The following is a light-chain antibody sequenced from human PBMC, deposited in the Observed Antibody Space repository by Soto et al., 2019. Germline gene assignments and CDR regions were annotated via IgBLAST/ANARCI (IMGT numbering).Light chain of an antibody. Sequence: DIQMTQSPSSLSASVGDRVTITCQASQDISNYLNWYQQKPGKAPKLLIYDASNLETGVPSMFSGSGSGTDFTFTISSLQPEDIATYYCQQYDNLPRTFGQGTK. V-gene: IGKV1-33*01. CDR1: QDISNY. CDR3: QQYDNLPRT. J-gene: IGKJ1*01. CDR2: DAS.